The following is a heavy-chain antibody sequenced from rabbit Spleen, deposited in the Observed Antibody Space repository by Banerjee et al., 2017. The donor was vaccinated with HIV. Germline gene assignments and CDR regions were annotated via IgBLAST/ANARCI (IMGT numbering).Heavy chain of an antibody. Sequence: EQLEESGGDLVKPEGSLTLTCTASGFSFSSSYYMCWVRQAPGKGLEWIACIYGGGVDTYYATWAKGRFTCSKTSSTTVTLQMTSLTVADTATYFCARDAGTSFSTYGMDLWGPGTL. D-gene: IGHD8-1*01. V-gene: IGHV1S45*01. CDR2: IYGGGVDT. J-gene: IGHJ6*01. CDR1: GFSFSSSYY. CDR3: ARDAGTSFSTYGMDL.